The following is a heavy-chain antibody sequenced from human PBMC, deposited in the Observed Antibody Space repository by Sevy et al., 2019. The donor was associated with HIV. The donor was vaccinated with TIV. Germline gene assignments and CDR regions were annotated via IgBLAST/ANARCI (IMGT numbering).Heavy chain of an antibody. J-gene: IGHJ4*02. CDR1: GFTFSSYA. D-gene: IGHD7-27*01. Sequence: GGSLRLSCAASGFTFSSYAMSWVRQAPGKGLEWVSAISGSGGSTYYADSVKGRFTISRDNSKNPLYLQMNSLRAGDTAVYYCAKDLSHQLGLGYYFDYWGQGTLVTVSS. CDR3: AKDLSHQLGLGYYFDY. CDR2: ISGSGGST. V-gene: IGHV3-23*01.